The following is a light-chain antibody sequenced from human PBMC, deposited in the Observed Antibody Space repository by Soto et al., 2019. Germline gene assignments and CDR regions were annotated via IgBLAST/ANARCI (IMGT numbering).Light chain of an antibody. CDR2: EVN. J-gene: IGLJ3*02. V-gene: IGLV2-14*01. CDR1: SSDLGTYNF. Sequence: QSVLTQPASVSGSPGQSITISCTGTSSDLGTYNFVSWYQHHPGKAPKLIIYEVNNRPSGISNRFSGSKSGNTASLTISGLQSEDEADYYCSSYTSRGTLVFGGGTQLTVL. CDR3: SSYTSRGTLV.